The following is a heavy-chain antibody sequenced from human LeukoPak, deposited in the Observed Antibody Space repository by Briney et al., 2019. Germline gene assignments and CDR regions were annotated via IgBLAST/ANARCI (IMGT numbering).Heavy chain of an antibody. D-gene: IGHD3-9*01. J-gene: IGHJ4*02. CDR1: GGSISSYY. CDR3: ARHPRGYFEIDY. Sequence: SETLSLTRTVSGGSISSYYWSWIRQPPGKGLEWIGYIYYSGSTNYNPSLKSRVTISVDTSKNQFSLKLSSVTAADTAVYYCARHPRGYFEIDYWGQGTLVTVSS. CDR2: IYYSGST. V-gene: IGHV4-59*08.